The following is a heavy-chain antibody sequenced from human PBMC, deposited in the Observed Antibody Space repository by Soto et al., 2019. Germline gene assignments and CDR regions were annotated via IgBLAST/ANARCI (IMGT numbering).Heavy chain of an antibody. D-gene: IGHD3-16*01. CDR1: GGSTSSDNY. J-gene: IGHJ4*02. CDR3: AREGGESSDGLYYFDS. V-gene: IGHV4-30-4*01. CDR2: IYYSGNT. Sequence: KTSETLSFTCTVSGGSTSSDNYWSWIRQPPGKGLEWIGHIYYSGNTDYNPSLKSRLAISIDTSKNQFSLKLSSVTAADTAVYFCAREGGESSDGLYYFDSWGQGSLVTVSS.